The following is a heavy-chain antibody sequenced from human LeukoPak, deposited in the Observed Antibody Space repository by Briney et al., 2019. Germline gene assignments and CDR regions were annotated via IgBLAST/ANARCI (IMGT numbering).Heavy chain of an antibody. CDR3: AREFREGSSWYYNWFDP. Sequence: ASVKVSCKASGYTFTGYYMHWVRQARGQGLEWMGWINPNSGGTNYAQKFQGWVTMTRDTSISTAYMELSRLRSDDTAVYYCAREFREGSSWYYNWFDPWGQGTLVTVPS. CDR2: INPNSGGT. J-gene: IGHJ5*02. D-gene: IGHD6-13*01. V-gene: IGHV1-2*04. CDR1: GYTFTGYY.